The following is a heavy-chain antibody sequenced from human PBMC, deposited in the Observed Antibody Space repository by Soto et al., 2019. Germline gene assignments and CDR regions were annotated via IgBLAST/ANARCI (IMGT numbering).Heavy chain of an antibody. CDR2: IYYSGST. Sequence: SETLSLTCTGSGGSISSYYWSWIRQPPGKGLEWIGYIYYSGSTNYNPSLKSRVTISVDTSKNQFSLKLSSVTAADTAVYYCAREDSIAKVGAFDIWGQGTMVTVSS. J-gene: IGHJ3*02. CDR3: AREDSIAKVGAFDI. V-gene: IGHV4-59*01. CDR1: GGSISSYY. D-gene: IGHD6-6*01.